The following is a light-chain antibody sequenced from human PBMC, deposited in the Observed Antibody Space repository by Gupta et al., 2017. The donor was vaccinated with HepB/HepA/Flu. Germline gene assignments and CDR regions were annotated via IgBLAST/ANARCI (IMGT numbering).Light chain of an antibody. J-gene: IGLJ1*01. CDR1: SSNIGSNT. Sequence: QSVLTQPPSASGTPGQRVTISCSGSSSNIGSNTVNWYQQLPGTAPNLLIYTSNHRPSGVPDRFSGSKSGTSASLAISGLQSDDEADYYCAAWDDSLNGYVFGTGTKVSVL. CDR2: TSN. V-gene: IGLV1-44*01. CDR3: AAWDDSLNGYV.